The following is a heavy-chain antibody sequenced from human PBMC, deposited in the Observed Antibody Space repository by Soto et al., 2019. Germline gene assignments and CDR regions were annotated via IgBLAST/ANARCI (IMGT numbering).Heavy chain of an antibody. Sequence: GGSLRLSCAASGFTFTRYSMNWVRQAPGKGLEWVSSISSTTNYIYYGDSMKGRFTISRDNAKNTLYLEMNSLRAEDTAVYYCARESEDLTSNFDYWGQGTLVTVSS. CDR2: ISSTTNYI. CDR1: GFTFTRYS. J-gene: IGHJ4*02. CDR3: ARESEDLTSNFDY. V-gene: IGHV3-21*06.